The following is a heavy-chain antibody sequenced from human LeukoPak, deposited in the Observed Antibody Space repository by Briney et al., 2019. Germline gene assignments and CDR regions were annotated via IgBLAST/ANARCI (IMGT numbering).Heavy chain of an antibody. D-gene: IGHD2-8*02. Sequence: GPRLVKPQQTLTLAGSFSGFSFGCTGVGGGWIRQPPGKALEWLALVYWDDEKRYNPSLNSRLTITKDTSKNQVVLSMTNVDPADTATYYCAHLIVLAPSDTFDYWGQGTLVTVSS. V-gene: IGHV2-5*02. CDR3: AHLIVLAPSDTFDY. CDR1: GFSFGCTGVG. CDR2: VYWDDEK. J-gene: IGHJ4*02.